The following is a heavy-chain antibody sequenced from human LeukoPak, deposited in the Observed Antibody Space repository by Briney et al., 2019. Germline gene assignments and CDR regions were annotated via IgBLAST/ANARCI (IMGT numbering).Heavy chain of an antibody. D-gene: IGHD3-3*01. CDR3: SPWEDFWSGYYPPVSFDY. V-gene: IGHV3-30*02. CDR1: GFTFSSYG. J-gene: IGHJ4*02. CDR2: IRYDGSNK. Sequence: PGGSLRLSCAASGFTFSSYGMHWVRQAPGKGLEWVAFIRYDGSNKYYADSVKGRFTISRDNSKNTLYLQMNSLRAEDTAVYYCSPWEDFWSGYYPPVSFDYRGQGTLVTVSS.